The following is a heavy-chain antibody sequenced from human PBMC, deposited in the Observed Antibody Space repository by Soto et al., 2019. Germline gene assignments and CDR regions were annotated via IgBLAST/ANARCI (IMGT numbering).Heavy chain of an antibody. CDR2: IRYDGTNK. D-gene: IGHD6-13*01. CDR1: GFTFSSYG. V-gene: IGHV3-33*01. CDR3: ARGIIAGPGRDYFYYYYGMDV. Sequence: PGGSLRLSCAASGFTFSSYGMHWVRQAPGKGLEWVAVIRYDGTNKYYAESVKGRFTISRDNSKNTLYLQMSSLRLDDTAVYYCARGIIAGPGRDYFYYYYGMDVWGQGTTVTVSS. J-gene: IGHJ6*02.